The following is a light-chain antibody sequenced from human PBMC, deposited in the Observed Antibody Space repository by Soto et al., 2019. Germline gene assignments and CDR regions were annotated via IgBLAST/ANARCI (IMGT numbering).Light chain of an antibody. CDR1: QSIISY. CDR3: QQTYSTPLT. J-gene: IGKJ4*01. CDR2: AAD. Sequence: DIQRTQSPSSLSASVGDRVSITCRASQSIISYLNWYQQKPGKAPKLLIYAADSLQSGVPSRFSGSGSGTDFTLTISSLQPEDFATYYCQQTYSTPLTFGGGTKVDIK. V-gene: IGKV1-39*01.